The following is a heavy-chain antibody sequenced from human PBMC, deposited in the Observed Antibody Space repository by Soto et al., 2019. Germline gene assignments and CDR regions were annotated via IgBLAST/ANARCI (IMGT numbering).Heavy chain of an antibody. CDR3: AVYLYCSSTSCYPTSGAFDI. CDR2: ISAYNGNT. CDR1: GYTFTSYG. V-gene: IGHV1-18*01. Sequence: GASVKVSCKASGYTFTSYGISWVRQAPGQGLEWMGWISAYNGNTNYAQKLQGRVTMTTDTSTSTAYMELRSLRSDDTAVYYCAVYLYCSSTSCYPTSGAFDIWGQGTMVTVSS. D-gene: IGHD2-2*01. J-gene: IGHJ3*02.